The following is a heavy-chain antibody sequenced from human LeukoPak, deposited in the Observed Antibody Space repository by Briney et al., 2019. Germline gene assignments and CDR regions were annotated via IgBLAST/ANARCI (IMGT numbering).Heavy chain of an antibody. Sequence: GGSLRLSCAASGFTFSSYSMNWVRQAPGKGLEWVSSISSSSSYIYYADSVKGRFTISRDNAKNPLYLQMNSLRAEDTAVYYCARRRGYGSRDAFDIWGQGTMVTVSS. V-gene: IGHV3-21*01. CDR2: ISSSSSYI. CDR1: GFTFSSYS. J-gene: IGHJ3*02. CDR3: ARRRGYGSRDAFDI. D-gene: IGHD5-18*01.